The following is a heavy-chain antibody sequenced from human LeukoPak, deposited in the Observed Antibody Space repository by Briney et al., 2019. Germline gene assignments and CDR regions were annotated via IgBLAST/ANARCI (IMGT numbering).Heavy chain of an antibody. J-gene: IGHJ4*02. CDR3: ASGGAARDY. D-gene: IGHD3-16*01. V-gene: IGHV3-21*01. Sequence: PGGSLRLSCAASGFTVSSNYMSWVRQAPGKGLEWVSSISSSSSYIYYADSVKGRFTISRDNAKNSLYLQMNSLRAEDTAVYYCASGGAARDYWGQGTLVTVSS. CDR1: GFTVSSNY. CDR2: ISSSSSYI.